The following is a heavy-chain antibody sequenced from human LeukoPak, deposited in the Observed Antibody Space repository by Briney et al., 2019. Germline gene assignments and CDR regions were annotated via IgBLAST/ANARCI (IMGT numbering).Heavy chain of an antibody. J-gene: IGHJ4*02. D-gene: IGHD6-19*01. CDR2: IYPGDSDT. CDR3: ARPQGRGTYSSDWYGLDY. V-gene: IGHV5-51*01. Sequence: GESLKISCKGSGYSFTTYWIAWVRQMPGKGLEWMGIIYPGDSDTRYSPSFQGQVTISADKSISTAYLQWSSLKASDTAMYYCARPQGRGTYSSDWYGLDYWGQGTQVTVSS. CDR1: GYSFTTYW.